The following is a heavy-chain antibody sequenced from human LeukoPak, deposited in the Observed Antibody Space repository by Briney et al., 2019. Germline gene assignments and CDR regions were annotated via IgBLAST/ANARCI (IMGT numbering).Heavy chain of an antibody. J-gene: IGHJ3*02. CDR1: GGSISSSSYY. Sequence: SETLSLTCTVSGGSISSSSYYWGWIRQPPGKGLEWIGSIYYSGSTYYNPSLKSRVTISVDTSKNQFSLKLSSVTAADTAVYYCASHYSSGWYLLAFDIWGQGTMVTVSS. CDR3: ASHYSSGWYLLAFDI. CDR2: IYYSGST. V-gene: IGHV4-39*01. D-gene: IGHD6-19*01.